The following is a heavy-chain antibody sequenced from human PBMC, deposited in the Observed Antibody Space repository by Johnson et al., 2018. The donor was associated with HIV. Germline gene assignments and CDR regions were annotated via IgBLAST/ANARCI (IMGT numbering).Heavy chain of an antibody. CDR3: ARDRSRQLLLTSDAFDI. Sequence: QVQLVESGGGVVQPGGSLKLSCAASEFTFSSYDMHWVRQAPGKGLEWVAVVSYDASNKYYEDSVKGRFTISRDNSKNTVFLQMDSLRAEDTAVYYCARDRSRQLLLTSDAFDIWGQGTMVTVSS. CDR1: EFTFSSYD. V-gene: IGHV3-30*19. D-gene: IGHD2-15*01. CDR2: VSYDASNK. J-gene: IGHJ3*02.